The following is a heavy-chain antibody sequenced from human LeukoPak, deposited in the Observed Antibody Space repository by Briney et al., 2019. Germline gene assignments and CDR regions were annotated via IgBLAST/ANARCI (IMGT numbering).Heavy chain of an antibody. V-gene: IGHV3-30*01. CDR3: ARDLRSGSYYY. J-gene: IGHJ4*02. D-gene: IGHD1-26*01. CDR1: GFTFSSYA. Sequence: PGRSLRLSCAASGFTFSSYAMHWVRQAPGKGLEWVAVISYDGSNKYYADSVKGRFTISRVNSKNTLYLQMNSLRAEDTAVYYCARDLRSGSYYYWGQGTLVTVSS. CDR2: ISYDGSNK.